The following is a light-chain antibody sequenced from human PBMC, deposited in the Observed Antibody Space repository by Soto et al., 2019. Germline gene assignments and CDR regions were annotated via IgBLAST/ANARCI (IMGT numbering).Light chain of an antibody. CDR1: QTISNT. V-gene: IGKV3-11*01. CDR2: AAS. J-gene: IGKJ4*01. CDR3: QQRSNWPLT. Sequence: ELVMTQSPATLSVSPGDKVSVSCRANQTISNTLAWYQQKPGQAPRLLIYAASNRATGIPARFSGSGSGTDFTLTISSLEPEDFAVYYCQQRSNWPLTFGGGTKVDI.